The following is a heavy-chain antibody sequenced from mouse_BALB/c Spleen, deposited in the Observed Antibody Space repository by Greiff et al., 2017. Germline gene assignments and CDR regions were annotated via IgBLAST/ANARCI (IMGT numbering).Heavy chain of an antibody. Sequence: EVKLVESGGGLVQPGGSRKLSCAASGFTFSSFGMHWVRQAPEKGLEWVAYISSGSSTIYYADTVKGRFTISRDNPKNTLFLQMTSLRSEDTAMYYCARAGGGFAYWGQGTLVTVSA. V-gene: IGHV5-17*02. J-gene: IGHJ3*01. CDR2: ISSGSSTI. D-gene: IGHD3-3*01. CDR1: GFTFSSFG. CDR3: ARAGGGFAY.